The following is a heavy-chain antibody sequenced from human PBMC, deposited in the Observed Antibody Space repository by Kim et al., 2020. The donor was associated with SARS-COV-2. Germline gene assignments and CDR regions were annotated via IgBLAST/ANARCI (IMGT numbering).Heavy chain of an antibody. CDR2: MNPNSGNT. V-gene: IGHV1-8*01. Sequence: ASVKVSCKASGYTFTSYDINWVRQTTGQGLEWMGWMNPNSGNTAYAQKFQGRVTMTRDTSINTAYMELSSLYSEDTAVYYCMRGLPAGGLGDWCQGTLVTVSS. D-gene: IGHD7-27*01. CDR3: MRGLPAGGLGD. J-gene: IGHJ4*02. CDR1: GYTFTSYD.